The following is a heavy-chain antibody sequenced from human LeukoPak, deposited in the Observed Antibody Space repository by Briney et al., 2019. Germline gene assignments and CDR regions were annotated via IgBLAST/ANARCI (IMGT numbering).Heavy chain of an antibody. CDR3: AILYYDSSGYHDY. D-gene: IGHD3-22*01. CDR2: INHSGST. CDR1: GGSFSGYY. V-gene: IGHV4-34*01. J-gene: IGHJ4*02. Sequence: SETLSLTCAVYGGSFSGYYWSWIRQPPGKGLEWIGEINHSGSTSYNPSLKSRVTISVDTSKNQFSLKLSSVTAADTAVYYCAILYYDSSGYHDYWGQGTLVTVSP.